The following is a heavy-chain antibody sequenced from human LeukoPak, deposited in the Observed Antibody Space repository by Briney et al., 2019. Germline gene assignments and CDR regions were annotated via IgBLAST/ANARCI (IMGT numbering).Heavy chain of an antibody. CDR1: GYSFTSYW. V-gene: IGHV5-51*01. CDR2: IYPGDSDT. Sequence: GESLKISCKGSGYSFTSYWIGWVRQMPGKGLEWMGMIYPGDSDTRYSPPFQGQVTISADKPISTAYLQWNSLKASDTAMHYCARRAYCGGDCYTDYWGQGTLVTVSS. D-gene: IGHD2-21*02. CDR3: ARRAYCGGDCYTDY. J-gene: IGHJ4*02.